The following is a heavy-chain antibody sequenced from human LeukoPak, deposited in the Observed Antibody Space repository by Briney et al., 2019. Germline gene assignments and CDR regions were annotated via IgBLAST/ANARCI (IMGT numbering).Heavy chain of an antibody. V-gene: IGHV3-30*04. CDR2: ISYDGSNQ. J-gene: IGHJ6*03. CDR3: ARDPTLRYFDWLTPHAYYYYYMDV. Sequence: GGPLRLSCAASGFTFSSYAMHWVRQAPGKGLQWVAVISYDGSNQYYADSVKGRFTISRDNSKNTLYLQMNSLRAEDTAVYYCARDPTLRYFDWLTPHAYYYYYMDVWGKGTTVTVSS. D-gene: IGHD3-9*01. CDR1: GFTFSSYA.